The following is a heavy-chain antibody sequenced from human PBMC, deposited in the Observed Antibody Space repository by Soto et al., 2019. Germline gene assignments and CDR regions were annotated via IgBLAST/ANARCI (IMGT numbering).Heavy chain of an antibody. J-gene: IGHJ5*02. D-gene: IGHD2-15*01. CDR2: SYNTGSS. V-gene: IGHV4-61*01. Sequence: PSEALALTCIVSGVSITSGSYYWFWIRQPPGKGLEWIGYSYNTGSSNYNPSFKSRVTISVDTSKNQFSLKLTSVIAADTAVYYCATNPSGGSWRHWFDPWGQGTLVPVSS. CDR1: GVSITSGSYY. CDR3: ATNPSGGSWRHWFDP.